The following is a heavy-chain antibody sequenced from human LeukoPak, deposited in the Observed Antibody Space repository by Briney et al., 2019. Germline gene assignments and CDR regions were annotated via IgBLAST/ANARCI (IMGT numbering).Heavy chain of an antibody. Sequence: GGSLRLSCAASGFTFSNYWMHWVRQAPGKGLVWVTRIYSDGITTTYADSVKGRFTISRDNAKNSLYLQMNSLRAEDTAVYYCARDRHWAYYYDSSGLNWGQGTLVTVSS. D-gene: IGHD3-22*01. CDR2: IYSDGITT. J-gene: IGHJ4*02. CDR3: ARDRHWAYYYDSSGLN. V-gene: IGHV3-74*01. CDR1: GFTFSNYW.